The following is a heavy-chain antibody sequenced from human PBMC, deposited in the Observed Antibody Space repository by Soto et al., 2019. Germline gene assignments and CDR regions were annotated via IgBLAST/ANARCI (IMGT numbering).Heavy chain of an antibody. J-gene: IGHJ4*02. D-gene: IGHD2-15*01. CDR3: ARESRYCSGGSCYFLPGIDY. V-gene: IGHV1-46*01. Sequence: ASVKVSCKASGYTFTNYYMHWVRQAPGQGLEWMGIINSGGGTANYAQKFQGRVTITADESTSTAYMELSSLRSEDTAVYYCARESRYCSGGSCYFLPGIDYWGQGTLVTVSS. CDR1: GYTFTNYY. CDR2: INSGGGTA.